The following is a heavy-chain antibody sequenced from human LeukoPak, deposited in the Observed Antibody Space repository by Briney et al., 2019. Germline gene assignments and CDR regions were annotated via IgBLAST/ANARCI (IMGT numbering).Heavy chain of an antibody. CDR2: VYSENT. CDR3: ARVNFGFYYYYYYMDV. D-gene: IGHD3-10*01. Sequence: SETLSLTCTVSGDSISSSSFFWGWIRQPPGKGLEWIGAVYSENTYYNPSLKSRVTISVDTSKNQFSLKLSSVTAADTAVYYCARVNFGFYYYYYYMDVWGKGTTVTVSS. J-gene: IGHJ6*03. CDR1: GDSISSSSFF. V-gene: IGHV4-39*07.